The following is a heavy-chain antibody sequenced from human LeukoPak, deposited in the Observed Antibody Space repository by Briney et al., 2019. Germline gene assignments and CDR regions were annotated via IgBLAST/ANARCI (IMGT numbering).Heavy chain of an antibody. CDR1: GFNVSSNY. D-gene: IGHD4-17*01. Sequence: GGSLRLSCAASGFNVSSNYMTWVRQAPGKGLVWVARIKGDGSSTIYADSVKGRFTISRDNSKNTLYLQTSSLRVEDTAVYYCARASTTVPNLLDHWGRGTLVTVSS. V-gene: IGHV3-74*01. J-gene: IGHJ4*02. CDR2: IKGDGSST. CDR3: ARASTTVPNLLDH.